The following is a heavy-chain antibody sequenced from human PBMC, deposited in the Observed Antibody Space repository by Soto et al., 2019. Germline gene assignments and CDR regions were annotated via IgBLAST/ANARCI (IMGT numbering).Heavy chain of an antibody. CDR1: GFTFSSYA. J-gene: IGHJ1*01. CDR2: ISYDGSNK. Sequence: QVPLVESGGGVVQPGRSLRLSCAASGFTFSSYAMHWVRQAPGKGLEWVAVISYDGSNKYYADSVKGRFTISRDNSKNTLYPQMNSLRAEDTAVYYCARARGYSYGYFSEYFQHWGQGTLVTVSS. D-gene: IGHD5-18*01. V-gene: IGHV3-30-3*01. CDR3: ARARGYSYGYFSEYFQH.